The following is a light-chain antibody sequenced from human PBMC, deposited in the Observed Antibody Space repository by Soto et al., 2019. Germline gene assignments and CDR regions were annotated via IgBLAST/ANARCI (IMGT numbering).Light chain of an antibody. CDR3: QKYYTAPET. J-gene: IGKJ1*01. V-gene: IGKV3-15*01. CDR2: GAS. Sequence: EIVMTQSPATLSVSPGERATLSCRASQSVSSNLAWYQQKPGQAPRLLIYGASTRATGIPARFSGSGSGTEFTLTISSLQSEDVATYYCQKYYTAPETFGQGTKVEIK. CDR1: QSVSSN.